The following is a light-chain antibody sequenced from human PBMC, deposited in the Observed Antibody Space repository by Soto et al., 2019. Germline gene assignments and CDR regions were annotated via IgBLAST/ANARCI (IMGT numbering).Light chain of an antibody. CDR2: KAS. CDR1: QSISSW. Sequence: DIQMTQSPSTLSASVGDRVTMTCRASQSISSWSAWYQQKPGKAPKLLIYKASTLQSGVPSRFSGSGSGTEFTLAISSLQPDDSAAYYCQQYNDNWTFGQGTKVDIK. CDR3: QQYNDNWT. J-gene: IGKJ1*01. V-gene: IGKV1-5*03.